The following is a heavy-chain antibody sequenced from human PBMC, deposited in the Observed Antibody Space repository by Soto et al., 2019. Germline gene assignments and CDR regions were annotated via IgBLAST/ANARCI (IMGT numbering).Heavy chain of an antibody. Sequence: GGSLRLSCAASGFTFSSYAMSWVRQAPGKGLEWVSAISGSGGSTYYADSVKGRFTISRDNSKNTLYLQMNSLRAEDTAVYYCAKILAAAAMGYYYYGMDLWGQGTTVTVSS. CDR3: AKILAAAAMGYYYYGMDL. J-gene: IGHJ6*02. V-gene: IGHV3-23*01. D-gene: IGHD6-13*01. CDR1: GFTFSSYA. CDR2: ISGSGGST.